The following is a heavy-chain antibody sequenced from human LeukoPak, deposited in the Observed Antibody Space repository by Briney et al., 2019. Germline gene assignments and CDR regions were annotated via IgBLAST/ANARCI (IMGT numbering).Heavy chain of an antibody. D-gene: IGHD6-13*01. V-gene: IGHV3-23*01. CDR3: AKTTSTYSSSWYGFDY. CDR2: ISGSGGST. Sequence: GGSLRLSCAASGFTFSSYAMSWVRQAPGKGLEWVSAISGSGGSTYYADSVKGRFTISRDNSKNTLYLQMNSLRAEDTAVYYCAKTTSTYSSSWYGFDYWGQGTLVTVSS. CDR1: GFTFSSYA. J-gene: IGHJ4*02.